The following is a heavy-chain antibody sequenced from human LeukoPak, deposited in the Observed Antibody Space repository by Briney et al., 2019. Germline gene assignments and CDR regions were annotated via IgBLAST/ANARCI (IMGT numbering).Heavy chain of an antibody. CDR1: GYIFTGYY. D-gene: IGHD6-13*01. CDR2: INPNSGGT. Sequence: ASVKVSCKASGYIFTGYYMHWVPHAPGQGLEWMGWINPNSGGTNYAHKFQGRVTMTRDTSISTAYMELSRLRSDDTAVYYCARDRPPQLVRPFDYWGQGTLVTVSS. J-gene: IGHJ4*02. V-gene: IGHV1-2*07. CDR3: ARDRPPQLVRPFDY.